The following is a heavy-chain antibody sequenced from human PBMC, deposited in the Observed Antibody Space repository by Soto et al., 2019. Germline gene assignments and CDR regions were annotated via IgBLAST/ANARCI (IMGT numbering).Heavy chain of an antibody. Sequence: GESLKISCKGSGYRFSIYWIGWVRQMPGKGLEWVGNIYPGDSLSTYSPSYQSQVIISADKSIDTAYLQWSILKASYTAIHYCARARYSNWTGAFDVWGQGTLVTVSS. D-gene: IGHD1-20*01. J-gene: IGHJ3*01. CDR3: ARARYSNWTGAFDV. V-gene: IGHV5-51*01. CDR2: IYPGDSLS. CDR1: GYRFSIYW.